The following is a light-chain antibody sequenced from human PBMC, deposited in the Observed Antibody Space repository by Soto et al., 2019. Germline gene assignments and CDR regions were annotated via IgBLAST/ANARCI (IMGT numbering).Light chain of an antibody. CDR2: LGS. V-gene: IGKV2-28*01. Sequence: DIVMTQSPLSLPVIPGEPASISCRSSGDHQRSHGYSYLDWYLQKPGQSPQLLIYLGSNRASGVPDRFSGSGSGTDFTLKISRVEAEDVGVYYCMQGLQTLPLFGGGTKVEIK. CDR1: GDHQRSHGYSY. J-gene: IGKJ4*01. CDR3: MQGLQTLPL.